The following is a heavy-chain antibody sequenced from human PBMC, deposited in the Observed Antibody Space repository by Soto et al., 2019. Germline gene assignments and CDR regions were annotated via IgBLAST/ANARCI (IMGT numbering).Heavy chain of an antibody. CDR3: ATANRGFSPTY. V-gene: IGHV3-7*01. Sequence: EVQLVESGGGVVQPGGSLRLSCAASGFTFYSYWMSWVRQAPGRGLASVANIAQDGSEEYYVDSVKGRFTISRDNVRNSLYLQMNSLRAEDTAMYFCATANRGFSPTYWGQGTLVTVSS. CDR1: GFTFYSYW. J-gene: IGHJ4*02. D-gene: IGHD2-8*01. CDR2: IAQDGSEE.